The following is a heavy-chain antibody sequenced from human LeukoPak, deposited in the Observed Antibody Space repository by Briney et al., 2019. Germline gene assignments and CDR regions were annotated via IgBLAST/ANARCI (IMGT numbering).Heavy chain of an antibody. J-gene: IGHJ4*02. V-gene: IGHV3-23*01. CDR2: ISDSGDGT. D-gene: IGHD6-13*01. CDR3: AKDKAPGSWHTPSDF. Sequence: GGSLRLSCAVSGFTVSGTYMSWVRQAPGKGLEWVSGISDSGDGTYYAESVKGRFTISRDNSKNTVFLQMNGLRADDTAKYYCAKDKAPGSWHTPSDFWGQGTLVTVSS. CDR1: GFTVSGTY.